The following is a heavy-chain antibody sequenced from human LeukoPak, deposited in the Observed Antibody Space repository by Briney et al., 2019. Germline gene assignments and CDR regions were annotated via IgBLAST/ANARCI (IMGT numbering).Heavy chain of an antibody. CDR1: GGSISSFY. CDR3: ARINWSYFDY. CDR2: IYYSGNT. J-gene: IGHJ4*02. V-gene: IGHV4-59*08. D-gene: IGHD1-1*01. Sequence: SETLSLTCTVSGGSISSFYWSWVRHPPGKGLEWIGYIYYSGNTTYHPSLKSRLTMSADSPRTQFSLNLNSVTAADPPVYYCARINWSYFDYWGQGILVTVSS.